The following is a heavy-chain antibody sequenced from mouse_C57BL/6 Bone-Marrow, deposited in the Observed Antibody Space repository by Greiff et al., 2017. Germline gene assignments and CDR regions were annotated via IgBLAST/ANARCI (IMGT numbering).Heavy chain of an antibody. J-gene: IGHJ4*01. D-gene: IGHD1-1*01. CDR1: GFTFSDDY. CDR2: ISNGGGST. Sequence: EVQRVESGGGLVQPGGSLKLSCAASGFTFSDDYMYWVRQTPEKRLEWVAYISNGGGSTYYPDTVKGRFTISRDNAKNTLYLQMSRLKSEDTAMYYCARHPPFTTVVATDAMDYWGQGTSVTVSS. V-gene: IGHV5-12*01. CDR3: ARHPPFTTVVATDAMDY.